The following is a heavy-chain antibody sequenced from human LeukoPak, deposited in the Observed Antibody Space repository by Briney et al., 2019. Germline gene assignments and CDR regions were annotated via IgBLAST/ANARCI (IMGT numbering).Heavy chain of an antibody. D-gene: IGHD2-15*01. V-gene: IGHV3-72*01. CDR1: GFSFSVYY. Sequence: GGSLRLSCAASGFSFSVYYMAWVRQAPGKGLEWVGLSRNKENRYSTEYGASVKGRVTISRGDSKNLMYLEMKSLKSEDTAVYYCVGGYDYWGQGTLVTVSS. CDR2: SRNKENRYST. CDR3: VGGYDY. J-gene: IGHJ4*02.